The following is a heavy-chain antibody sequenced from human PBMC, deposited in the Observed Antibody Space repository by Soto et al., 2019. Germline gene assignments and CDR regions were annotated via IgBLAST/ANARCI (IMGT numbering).Heavy chain of an antibody. V-gene: IGHV3-33*01. CDR3: ARDLSVAGDDKFDY. Sequence: QVQLVESGGGVVQPGRSLRLSCAASGFTFSSYGMHWVRQAPGKGLEWVAVIWYDGSNKYYADSVKGRFTISRDNSKNTLYLQMNSLRAEDTAVYYCARDLSVAGDDKFDYWGQGTLVTVSS. D-gene: IGHD6-19*01. J-gene: IGHJ4*02. CDR2: IWYDGSNK. CDR1: GFTFSSYG.